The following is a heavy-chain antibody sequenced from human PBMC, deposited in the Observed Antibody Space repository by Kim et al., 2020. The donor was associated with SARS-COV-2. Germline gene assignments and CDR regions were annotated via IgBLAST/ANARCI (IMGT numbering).Heavy chain of an antibody. V-gene: IGHV3-48*02. CDR3: ARDRSGSYAFYYYGMDV. Sequence: SVKGPFTISRDNAKNSLYLQMNSLRDEDTAVYYCARDRSGSYAFYYYGMDVWGQGTTVTVSS. J-gene: IGHJ6*02. D-gene: IGHD1-26*01.